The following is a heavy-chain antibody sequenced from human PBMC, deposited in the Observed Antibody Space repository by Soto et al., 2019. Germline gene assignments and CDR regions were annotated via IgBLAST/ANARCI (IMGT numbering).Heavy chain of an antibody. D-gene: IGHD3-22*01. CDR2: VYSGGST. J-gene: IGHJ1*01. CDR3: ARDRVESGYPEYFQH. Sequence: EVQLVESGGGLIQPGGSLRLSCAASGFTVSSNYMSWVRQAPGKGLEWVSVVYSGGSTYYADSVKGRFTISRDNSKNTLYLQSNSQRAEDTAVYYCARDRVESGYPEYFQHWGQGTLVTVSS. V-gene: IGHV3-53*01. CDR1: GFTVSSNY.